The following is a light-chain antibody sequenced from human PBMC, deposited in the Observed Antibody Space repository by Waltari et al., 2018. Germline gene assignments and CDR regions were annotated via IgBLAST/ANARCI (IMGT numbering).Light chain of an antibody. CDR2: GAS. Sequence: EVLLTQSPGTLSLSPGERATLSCRASQSVNTKYLAWYQKKPGQAPRLLIYGASSGATGIPDRFSGSGSGTDFSLTISRVEPEDFAVDYCQHYGASPLTFGGGTTVEIK. CDR3: QHYGASPLT. V-gene: IGKV3-20*01. CDR1: QSVNTKY. J-gene: IGKJ4*01.